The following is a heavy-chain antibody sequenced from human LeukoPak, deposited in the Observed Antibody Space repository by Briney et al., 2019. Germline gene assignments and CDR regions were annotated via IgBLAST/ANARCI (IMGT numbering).Heavy chain of an antibody. Sequence: GGSLRLSCAASGFTFSSYGMHWVRQAPGKGLEWVAVISYDGSKKYYADSVKGRFTISRDNSKNTLYLQMNSLRAEDTAVYYCAKDGHYYGSGRVAYFDYWGQGTLVTVSS. D-gene: IGHD3-10*01. J-gene: IGHJ4*02. CDR2: ISYDGSKK. CDR1: GFTFSSYG. CDR3: AKDGHYYGSGRVAYFDY. V-gene: IGHV3-30*18.